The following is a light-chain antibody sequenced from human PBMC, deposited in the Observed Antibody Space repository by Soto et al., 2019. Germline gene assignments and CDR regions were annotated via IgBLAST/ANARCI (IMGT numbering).Light chain of an antibody. CDR2: GNS. J-gene: IGLJ2*01. V-gene: IGLV1-40*01. CDR1: SSNIGAGYD. Sequence: QPVLTQPPSVSGAPGQRDTISCTGSSSNIGAGYDVHWYQQLPGTAPKLLIYGNSNRPSGVPDRFSGSKSGTSASLAITGLHAEYEADYYCQSYDSSLSVVFGGGTKLTVL. CDR3: QSYDSSLSVV.